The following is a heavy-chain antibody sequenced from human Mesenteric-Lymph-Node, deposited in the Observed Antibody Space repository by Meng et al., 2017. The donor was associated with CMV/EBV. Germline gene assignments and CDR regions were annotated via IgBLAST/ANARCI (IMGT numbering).Heavy chain of an antibody. D-gene: IGHD5-18*01. Sequence: GESLKISCAASGFTVSSNYMSWVRQAPGKGLEWVSAILVDSVTTYYADSVKGRFTISRDNSKNTLYLQMNSLRAEDTAVYYCARVPASIDTAMVTFYYYYYGMDVWGQGTTVTVSS. CDR2: ILVDSVTT. CDR3: ARVPASIDTAMVTFYYYYYGMDV. CDR1: GFTVSSNY. J-gene: IGHJ6*02. V-gene: IGHV3-53*01.